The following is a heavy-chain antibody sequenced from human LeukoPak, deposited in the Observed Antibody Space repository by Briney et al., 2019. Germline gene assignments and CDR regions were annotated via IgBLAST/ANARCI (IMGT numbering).Heavy chain of an antibody. CDR3: APAPMRPVSGGV. V-gene: IGHV3-21*01. CDR1: RDSSSSVS. CDR2: ISSSRYI. J-gene: IGHJ4*02. D-gene: IGHD2-15*01. Sequence: GGSLRLSCAPSRDSSSSVSMNGGCQAPGKGLEWVSSISSSRYIYYADSVKGRFTISRDNAKTSLYLQMNSLRAEDTAVYYCAPAPMRPVSGGVGGQGTLVTVSS.